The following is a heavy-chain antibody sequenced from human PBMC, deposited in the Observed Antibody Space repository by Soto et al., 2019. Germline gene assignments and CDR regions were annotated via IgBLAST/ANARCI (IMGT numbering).Heavy chain of an antibody. Sequence: SETLSLTCAVSGGSISSSNWWGWVRQPPGKGLEWIADIYHSGSTNYNPSLESRLTISVDKSKNQFSLKLSSVTAADTALYYCARLSNWVIDYWGQGTLVTVSS. V-gene: IGHV4-4*02. CDR1: GGSISSSNW. CDR3: ARLSNWVIDY. CDR2: IYHSGST. D-gene: IGHD7-27*01. J-gene: IGHJ4*02.